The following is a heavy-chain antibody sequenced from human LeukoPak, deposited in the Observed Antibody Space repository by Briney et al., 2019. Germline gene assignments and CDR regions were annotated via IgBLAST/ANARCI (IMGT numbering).Heavy chain of an antibody. Sequence: GGSLRLSCAASGFTFSSYAMSWVRQAPGKGLEWVSAISGSGGSTYYADSVKGRFTISRDNSKNTLYLQMNSLRAGDTAVYYCARDGGSYHFDYWGQGTLVTVSS. CDR1: GFTFSSYA. D-gene: IGHD1-26*01. V-gene: IGHV3-23*01. J-gene: IGHJ4*02. CDR3: ARDGGSYHFDY. CDR2: ISGSGGST.